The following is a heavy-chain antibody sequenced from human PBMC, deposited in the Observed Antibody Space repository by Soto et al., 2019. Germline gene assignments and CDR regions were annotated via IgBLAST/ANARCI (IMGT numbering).Heavy chain of an antibody. CDR1: GFTFSSYN. CDR2: ISYDGSNK. D-gene: IGHD1-26*01. V-gene: IGHV3-30-3*01. Sequence: QVQLVESGGGVVQPGRSLRLSCAASGFTFSSYNLHWVRQAPGKGLEWVAVISYDGSNKYYADSVKGRFTISRDNSKNXLYLQMNSLRAEDTAVYYCARDLKWELPQDWGQGTLVTVSS. J-gene: IGHJ4*02. CDR3: ARDLKWELPQD.